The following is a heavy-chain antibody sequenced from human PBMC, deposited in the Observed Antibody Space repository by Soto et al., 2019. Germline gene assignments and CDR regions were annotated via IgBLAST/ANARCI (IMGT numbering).Heavy chain of an antibody. Sequence: HVQLVESGGGVVQPGRSLRLSFAASGFTFSSYGMHWVRQAPGKGLEWVAVISYDGSNKYYADSVKGRFTISRDNSKNTLYLQMNSLRAEDTAVYYCAKRMGYSSSWPSSDYWGQGTLVTVSS. CDR1: GFTFSSYG. CDR3: AKRMGYSSSWPSSDY. CDR2: ISYDGSNK. V-gene: IGHV3-30*18. J-gene: IGHJ4*02. D-gene: IGHD6-13*01.